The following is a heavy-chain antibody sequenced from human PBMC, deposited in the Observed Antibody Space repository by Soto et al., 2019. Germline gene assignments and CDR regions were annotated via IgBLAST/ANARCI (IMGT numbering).Heavy chain of an antibody. Sequence: SETLSLTCTVSGGSISSGGYYWSWIRQHPGKGLEWIGYIYYSGSTYYNPSLKSRVTISVDTSKNQFSLKLSSVTAADTAVYYCARDLSGVSHFDYWGQGTLVTVSS. CDR1: GGSISSGGYY. CDR3: ARDLSGVSHFDY. J-gene: IGHJ4*02. V-gene: IGHV4-31*03. CDR2: IYYSGST. D-gene: IGHD3-10*01.